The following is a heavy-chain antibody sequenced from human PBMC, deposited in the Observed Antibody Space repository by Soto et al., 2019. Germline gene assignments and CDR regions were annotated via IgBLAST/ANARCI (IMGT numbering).Heavy chain of an antibody. CDR2: IYSGGST. D-gene: IGHD2-2*01. V-gene: IGHV3-66*01. J-gene: IGHJ6*03. CDR3: ARDPYPPLQYSDMDV. Sequence: HPGGSLRLSCSASGFTVSTNYMSWVRQAPGKGLEWVSVIYSGGSTYYADSVKGRFTISRDNSKNTLYLQMNSLRAEDTAVYYCARDPYPPLQYSDMDVLGKGATVT. CDR1: GFTVSTNY.